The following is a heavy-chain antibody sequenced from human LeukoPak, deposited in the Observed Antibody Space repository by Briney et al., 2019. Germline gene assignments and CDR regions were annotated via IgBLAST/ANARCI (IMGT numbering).Heavy chain of an antibody. Sequence: GGSLRLSCAASGFTFSNYGMSWVRQAPGKGLEWVSAISGSGGSTYYADSVKGRFAISRDNSKNTLYLQMNSLRAEDTAVYYCAKDVGSGWYWGYFDYWGQGTLVTVSS. V-gene: IGHV3-23*01. J-gene: IGHJ4*02. CDR1: GFTFSNYG. D-gene: IGHD6-19*01. CDR2: ISGSGGST. CDR3: AKDVGSGWYWGYFDY.